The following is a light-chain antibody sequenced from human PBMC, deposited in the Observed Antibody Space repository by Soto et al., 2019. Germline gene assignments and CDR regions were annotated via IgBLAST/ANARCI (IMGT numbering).Light chain of an antibody. CDR1: SSDVGSYNL. CDR3: SSYTRDRAVV. V-gene: IGLV2-14*02. J-gene: IGLJ2*01. CDR2: EGS. Sequence: QSALTQPASVSGSPGQSITISCTGTSSDVGSYNLVSWYQQHPGKAPKLMIYEGSKRPSGVSNRFSGSKSGNTASLTISGLQAEDEGDYYCSSYTRDRAVVFGGGTKLTVL.